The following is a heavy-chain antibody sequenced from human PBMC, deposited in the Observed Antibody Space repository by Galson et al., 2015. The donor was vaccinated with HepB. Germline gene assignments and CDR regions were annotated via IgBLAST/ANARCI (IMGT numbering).Heavy chain of an antibody. CDR1: GGPISSYY. D-gene: IGHD6-19*01. J-gene: IGHJ4*02. CDR3: AREGSSGWGPTFDY. V-gene: IGHV4-59*01. CDR2: IYYSGST. Sequence: QVQLQESGPGLVKPSETLSLTCTVPGGPISSYYWSWIRQPPGKGLEWIGYIYYSGSTNYNPSLKSRVTISVDTSKNQFSLKLSSVTAADTAVYYCAREGSSGWGPTFDYWGQGTLVTVSS.